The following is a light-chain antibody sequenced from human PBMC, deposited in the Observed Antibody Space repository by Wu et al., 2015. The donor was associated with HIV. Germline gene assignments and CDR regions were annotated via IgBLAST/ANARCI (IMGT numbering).Light chain of an antibody. CDR1: QIVRSSF. J-gene: IGKJ4*01. CDR2: GAS. V-gene: IGKV3-20*01. Sequence: IVLTQSPGTLSLSPGETATLSCRSNQIVRSSFLAWYQQKTGQPPRLLIYGASSRAKGIPDRFSGSGSGTDFTLTISRLDPEDFAVYHCQQYGSSPLTFGGGTE. CDR3: QQYGSSPLT.